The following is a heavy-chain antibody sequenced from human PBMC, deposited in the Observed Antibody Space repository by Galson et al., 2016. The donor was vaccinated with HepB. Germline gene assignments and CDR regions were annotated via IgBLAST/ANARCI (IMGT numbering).Heavy chain of an antibody. CDR1: GGSFNAYY. CDR2: VNHSGNT. CDR3: AGVVVAATNWCGP. V-gene: IGHV4-34*01. Sequence: ETLSLTCGVHGGSFNAYYWSWIRQTPGKGLEWIGEVNHSGNTKYNPSLKSRVTISVDTSKNQFSLNLTSMTAADTAVYYCAGVVVAATNWCGPWGQGTLVTVSS. J-gene: IGHJ5*02. D-gene: IGHD2-15*01.